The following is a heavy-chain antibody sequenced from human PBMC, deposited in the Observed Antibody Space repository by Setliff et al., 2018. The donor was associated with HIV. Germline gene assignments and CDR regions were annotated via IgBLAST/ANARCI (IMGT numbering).Heavy chain of an antibody. Sequence: PSETLSLTCTVSGGSISISDWSWIRQPPGKGLEWIGCIYTSGNTNYDPSLKSRVTISVDTSKNQFSLKLASVTAADTAVYFCARDGSGSSYYYYYMDVWGKGTTVTV. V-gene: IGHV4-4*09. CDR1: GGSISISD. D-gene: IGHD3-10*01. CDR2: IYTSGNT. CDR3: ARDGSGSSYYYYYMDV. J-gene: IGHJ6*03.